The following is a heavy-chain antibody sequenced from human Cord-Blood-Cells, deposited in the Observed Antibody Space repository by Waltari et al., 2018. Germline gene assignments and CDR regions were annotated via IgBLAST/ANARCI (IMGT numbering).Heavy chain of an antibody. V-gene: IGHV4-34*01. CDR3: ARVSSGLYYFDY. CDR1: GGSFSGYY. Sequence: QVQLQQWGAGLLKPSETLSLTCAVYGGSFSGYYWSWIRQPPGKGLEWIGEINHSGSTNYNPSLKSRVTISVDPSKNQFSLKLSSVTAADTAVYYCARVSSGLYYFDYWGQGTLVTVSS. CDR2: INHSGST. D-gene: IGHD3-10*01. J-gene: IGHJ4*02.